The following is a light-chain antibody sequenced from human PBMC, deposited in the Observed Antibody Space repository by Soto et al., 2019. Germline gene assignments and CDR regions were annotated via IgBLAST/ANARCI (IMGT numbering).Light chain of an antibody. CDR1: QGISNY. J-gene: IGKJ2*01. Sequence: DIQMTQSPSSLSASVGDRVTITCRASQGISNYLAWYQQKPGKVPKLLIHAASTLQSGVPSRFSGSGSGTDFTLTISCLQPEDVASYYCQKYNSAPYTFGQGTKLELK. V-gene: IGKV1-27*01. CDR3: QKYNSAPYT. CDR2: AAS.